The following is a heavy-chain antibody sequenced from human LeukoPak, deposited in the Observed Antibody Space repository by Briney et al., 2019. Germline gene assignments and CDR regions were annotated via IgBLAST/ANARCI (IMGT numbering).Heavy chain of an antibody. J-gene: IGHJ4*02. CDR1: GFTFSSHW. Sequence: GGSLRLSCEASGFTFSSHWMHWVRQVPGKGLVWVARIRGDENEINYADSVKGRFTISRDNAKNTLYLQMNGLRAEDTAMYFFARGHVPGWTRHWDYWGQGTLVTVSS. CDR3: ARGHVPGWTRHWDY. CDR2: IRGDENEI. V-gene: IGHV3-74*01. D-gene: IGHD6-19*01.